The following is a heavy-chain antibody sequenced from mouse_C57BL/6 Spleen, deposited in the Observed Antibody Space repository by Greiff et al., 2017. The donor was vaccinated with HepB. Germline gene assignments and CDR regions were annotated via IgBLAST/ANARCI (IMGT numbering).Heavy chain of an antibody. CDR1: GYTFTSYW. Sequence: QVQLQQPGAELVMPGASVKLSCKASGYTFTSYWMHWVKQRPGQGLEWIGEIDPSDSYTNYNQKFKGKSTLTVDKSSSTAYMQLSSLTSEDSAVYYCARSYYDHYGYFDVWGTGTTVTVSS. CDR2: IDPSDSYT. V-gene: IGHV1-69*01. D-gene: IGHD2-4*01. CDR3: ARSYYDHYGYFDV. J-gene: IGHJ1*03.